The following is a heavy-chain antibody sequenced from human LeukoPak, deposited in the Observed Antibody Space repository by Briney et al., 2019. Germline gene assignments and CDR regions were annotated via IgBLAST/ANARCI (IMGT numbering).Heavy chain of an antibody. Sequence: GGSLRLSCAASGFTFSSYALHWVRQAPGKGLEYVSAISSSGGSTYYANSVKGRFTVSRDNSKNTLYLQMGSLRAEDMAVYYCARDSPMPDVWGKGTTVTISS. J-gene: IGHJ6*04. CDR2: ISSSGGST. CDR1: GFTFSSYA. D-gene: IGHD2-2*01. V-gene: IGHV3-64*01. CDR3: ARDSPMPDV.